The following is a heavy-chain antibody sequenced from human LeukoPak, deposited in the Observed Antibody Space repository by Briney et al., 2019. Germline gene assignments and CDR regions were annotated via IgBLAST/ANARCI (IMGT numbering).Heavy chain of an antibody. Sequence: GESLKISCKGSGYSFINYWIGWVRQLPGKGLEWMAIIYPYDSDTRYSPSFQGQVTISADKSNSTAYLQWSSLKASDTAMYYCARGGSNWYFDSWGQGTLVTVSS. CDR1: GYSFINYW. CDR2: IYPYDSDT. CDR3: ARGGSNWYFDS. D-gene: IGHD6-13*01. V-gene: IGHV5-51*01. J-gene: IGHJ4*02.